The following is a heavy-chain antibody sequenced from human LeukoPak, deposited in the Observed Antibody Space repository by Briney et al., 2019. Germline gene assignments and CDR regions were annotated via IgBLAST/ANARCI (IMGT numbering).Heavy chain of an antibody. CDR1: GYTFTTYF. CDR3: AREAPGGYFDY. D-gene: IGHD3-16*01. Sequence: ASVKVSCKASGYTFTTYFLHWVRQAPGQGLEWMGMINPSAGSTNYAQSFQGRVTMTRDTSTSTVYMEPTSLTSEDTAVYYCAREAPGGYFDYWGQRTLVTVSS. CDR2: INPSAGST. J-gene: IGHJ4*02. V-gene: IGHV1-46*01.